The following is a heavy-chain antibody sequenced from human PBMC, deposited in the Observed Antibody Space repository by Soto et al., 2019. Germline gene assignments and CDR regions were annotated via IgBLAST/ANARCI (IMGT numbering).Heavy chain of an antibody. Sequence: EVQLVESGGGLVQPVRSLRLSCAASGFTFDDYAMHWVRQAPGKGLEWVSGISWNSGSIGYADSVKGRFTISRDNAKNSLYLQMNSLRAEDTALYYCAKARDIVVVVAATPFDYWGQGTLVTVSS. CDR2: ISWNSGSI. CDR1: GFTFDDYA. CDR3: AKARDIVVVVAATPFDY. V-gene: IGHV3-9*01. J-gene: IGHJ4*02. D-gene: IGHD2-15*01.